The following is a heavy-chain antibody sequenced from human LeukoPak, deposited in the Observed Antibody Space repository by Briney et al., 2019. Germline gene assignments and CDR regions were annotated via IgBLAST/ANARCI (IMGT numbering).Heavy chain of an antibody. V-gene: IGHV4-34*01. J-gene: IGHJ6*03. D-gene: IGHD6-13*01. CDR2: INHSGST. CDR3: ARVRAAGTFIRYYYYYMDV. Sequence: PSETLSLTCAVYGGSFSGYYWSWIRQPPGKGLEWIGEINHSGSTNYNPSLKSRVTISVDTSKNQFSLKLSSVTAADTAVYYCARVRAAGTFIRYYYYYMDVWGKGTTVTVSS. CDR1: GGSFSGYY.